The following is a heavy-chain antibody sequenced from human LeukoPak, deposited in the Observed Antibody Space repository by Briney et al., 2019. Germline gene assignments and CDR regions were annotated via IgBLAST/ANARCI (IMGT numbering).Heavy chain of an antibody. D-gene: IGHD2-15*01. V-gene: IGHV4-31*03. Sequence: SETLSLTCTVSGGSISSGGYYWSWIRQHPGKGLEWIGYIYYSGSTYYNPSLKSRVTISVDTSKNQFSLKLSSVTAADTAVYYCARGWYCSGGGCKSRIDYWGQGTLVTVSS. CDR2: IYYSGST. CDR3: ARGWYCSGGGCKSRIDY. CDR1: GGSISSGGYY. J-gene: IGHJ4*02.